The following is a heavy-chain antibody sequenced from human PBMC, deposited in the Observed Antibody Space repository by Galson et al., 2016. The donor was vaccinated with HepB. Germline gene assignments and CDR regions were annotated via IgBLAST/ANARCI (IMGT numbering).Heavy chain of an antibody. CDR2: IDPSDSYT. CDR1: GYSFTSYW. Sequence: QSGAAVKKPGESPRISSKGSGYSFTSYWISWVRQMPGKGLEWKGRIDPSDSYTNYTPSFQGHVTISTDKSISTAYLQWSSLKASDTAMYYCAGGHYGSGSFYLFDYWGQGTLVTVSS. J-gene: IGHJ4*02. V-gene: IGHV5-10-1*01. CDR3: AGGHYGSGSFYLFDY. D-gene: IGHD3-10*01.